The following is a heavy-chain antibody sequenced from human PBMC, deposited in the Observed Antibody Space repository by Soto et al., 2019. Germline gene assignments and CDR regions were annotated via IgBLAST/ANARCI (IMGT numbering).Heavy chain of an antibody. D-gene: IGHD1-26*01. CDR2: ISAYNGNT. V-gene: IGHV1-18*01. CDR1: GYTFTSYG. J-gene: IGHJ6*02. CDR3: AREALLRLYYYYGMDV. Sequence: ASVKVSCKASGYTFTSYGISWVRQAPGQGLEWMGWISAYNGNTNYAQKLQGRVTMTTDTSTSTAYMELRSLRSDDTAVYYCAREALLRLYYYYGMDVWGQGTTVTVSS.